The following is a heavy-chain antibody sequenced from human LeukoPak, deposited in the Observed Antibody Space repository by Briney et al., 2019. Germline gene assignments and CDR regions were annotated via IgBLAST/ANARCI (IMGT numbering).Heavy chain of an antibody. CDR2: IYHSGST. J-gene: IGHJ3*02. CDR3: ARAPEGELLFVDAFDI. Sequence: GSLRLSCAVSGFTVSSTYMSWVRQPPGKGLEWIGEIYHSGSTNYNPSLKSRVTISVDKSKNQFSLKLSSVTAADTAVYYCARAPEGELLFVDAFDIWGQGTMVTVSS. D-gene: IGHD1-26*01. CDR1: GFTVSSTY. V-gene: IGHV4-4*02.